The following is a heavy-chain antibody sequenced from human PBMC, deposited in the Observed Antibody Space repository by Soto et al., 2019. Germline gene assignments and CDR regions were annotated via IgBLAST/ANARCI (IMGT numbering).Heavy chain of an antibody. J-gene: IGHJ6*02. CDR1: GYTFTSYG. V-gene: IGHV1-18*01. CDR3: ATGITIFGVVDMDV. Sequence: EASVKVSCKASGYTFTSYGISWVRQAPGQGLEWMGWISAYNGNTNYAQKLQGRVTMTTDTSTSTAYMELRSLRSDDTAVYYCATGITIFGVVDMDVWGQGATVTVSS. D-gene: IGHD3-3*01. CDR2: ISAYNGNT.